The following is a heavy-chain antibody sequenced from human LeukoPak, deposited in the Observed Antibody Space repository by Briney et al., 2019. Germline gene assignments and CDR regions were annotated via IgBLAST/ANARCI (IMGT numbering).Heavy chain of an antibody. CDR3: ARAYGKWNDVYFYAFDL. V-gene: IGHV3-9*01. J-gene: IGHJ3*01. CDR2: LNWNSGGI. CDR1: GFTFDDYA. D-gene: IGHD1-20*01. Sequence: GGSLRLSCAASGFTFDDYAMHWVRQAPGKGLEWVSGLNWNSGGIVYADSVKGRFTVSRDNAKSSLYLQMNSLRAEDTALYYCARAYGKWNDVYFYAFDLWGQGTMVTVSS.